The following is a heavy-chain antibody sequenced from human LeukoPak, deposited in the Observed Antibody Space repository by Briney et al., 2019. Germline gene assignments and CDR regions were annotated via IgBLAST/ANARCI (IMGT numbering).Heavy chain of an antibody. V-gene: IGHV4-39*07. CDR3: ARDQWPYGSGSHAT. J-gene: IGHJ5*02. CDR1: GGSISSSDYY. CDR2: IYYSGST. D-gene: IGHD3-10*01. Sequence: SETLSLTCSVSGGSISSSDYYWGWIRQPPGKGLEFIASIYYSGSTYYNPSLESRVTIGMDMSRNQVSLRLSTVTAADTAVYFCARDQWPYGSGSHATWGQGTLVIVSS.